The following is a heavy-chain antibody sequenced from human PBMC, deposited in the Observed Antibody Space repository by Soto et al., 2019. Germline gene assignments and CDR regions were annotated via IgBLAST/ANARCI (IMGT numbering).Heavy chain of an antibody. CDR3: ARAHYYYDSSGYLPY. V-gene: IGHV4-31*03. CDR1: GGSISSGDYY. CDR2: IYYSGST. Sequence: SETLSLTCTVSGGSISSGDYYWSWIRQHPGKGLEWIGYIYYSGSTYYNPSLKSRVTISVDTSKNQFSLKLSSVTAADTAVYYFARAHYYYDSSGYLPYWGQGSLVTVSS. D-gene: IGHD3-22*01. J-gene: IGHJ4*02.